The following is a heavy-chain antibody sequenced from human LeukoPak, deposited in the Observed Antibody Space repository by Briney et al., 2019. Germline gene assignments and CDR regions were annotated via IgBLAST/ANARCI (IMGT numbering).Heavy chain of an antibody. CDR1: GFTFSSYA. J-gene: IGHJ4*02. V-gene: IGHV3-23*01. D-gene: IGHD5-12*01. Sequence: PGGSLRLSCAASGFTFSSYAMSWVRQAPGKGLEWVSAISGSGGSTYYADSVKGRFNISRDNSKTTLYLQMKSLRAEDTAVYYCAKEEDIVATGIDYWGQGTLVTVSS. CDR3: AKEEDIVATGIDY. CDR2: ISGSGGST.